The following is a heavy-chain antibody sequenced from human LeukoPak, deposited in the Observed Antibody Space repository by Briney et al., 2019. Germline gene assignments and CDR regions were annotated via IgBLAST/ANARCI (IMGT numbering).Heavy chain of an antibody. CDR2: IYYSGST. CDR3: AGEVLWFGELAWFDP. J-gene: IGHJ5*02. V-gene: IGHV4-39*07. CDR1: GGSISSSSYY. D-gene: IGHD3-10*01. Sequence: PSETLSLTCTVSGGSISSSSYYWGWIRQPPGKGLEWIGSIYYSGSTYYNPSLKSRVTISVDTSKNQFSLKLSSVTAADTAVYYCAGEVLWFGELAWFDPWGQGTLVTVSS.